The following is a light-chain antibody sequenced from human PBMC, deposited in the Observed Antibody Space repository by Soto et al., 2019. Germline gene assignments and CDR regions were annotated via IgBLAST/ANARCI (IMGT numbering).Light chain of an antibody. V-gene: IGKV3-20*01. CDR1: QSISINY. J-gene: IGKJ1*01. Sequence: EIVLTQSPGTLSLSPGERASLSCRASQSISINYLVWFQQKPGQAPRLLIYGAFTSATGVPDRFSGSGSGTDFTLTISKLEPEEFAGYYCQQYESSPWTFGQGTKVEIK. CDR2: GAF. CDR3: QQYESSPWT.